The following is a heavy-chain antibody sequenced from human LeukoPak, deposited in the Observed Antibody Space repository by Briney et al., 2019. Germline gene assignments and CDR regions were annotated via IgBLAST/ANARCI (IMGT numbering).Heavy chain of an antibody. CDR1: GGSFSGYY. D-gene: IGHD4-17*01. CDR2: INHSGST. J-gene: IGHJ6*03. V-gene: IGHV4-34*01. CDR3: ARVRGPAVTKRPNYYYYYMDV. Sequence: PSETLSLTCAVYGGSFSGYYWGWIRQPPGKGLEWIGEINHSGSTNYNPSLKSRVTISVDTSKNQFSLKLSSVTAADTAVYYCARVRGPAVTKRPNYYYYYMDVWGKGTTVTVSS.